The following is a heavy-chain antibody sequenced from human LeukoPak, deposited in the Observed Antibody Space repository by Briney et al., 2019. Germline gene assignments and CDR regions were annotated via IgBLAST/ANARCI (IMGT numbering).Heavy chain of an antibody. CDR1: GGSFSGYY. CDR2: INHSGST. V-gene: IGHV4-34*01. D-gene: IGHD3-10*01. Sequence: SETLSLTCAVYGGSFSGYYWSWIRQPPGKGLEWIGEINHSGSTNYNPSLKSRVTISVDTSKNQFSLKLSFVTAADTAVYYCARRVPTYSGSYYNWWGQGTLVTVSS. J-gene: IGHJ4*02. CDR3: ARRVPTYSGSYYNW.